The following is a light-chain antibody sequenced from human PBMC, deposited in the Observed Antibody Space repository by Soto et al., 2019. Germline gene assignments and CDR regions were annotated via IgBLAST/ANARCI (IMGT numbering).Light chain of an antibody. CDR1: QSVSSSY. V-gene: IGKV3-20*01. CDR2: GAS. CDR3: QQYGSSPLYT. J-gene: IGKJ2*01. Sequence: EIVLTQSPGTLSLSPGERATLSCRASQSVSSSYLAWYQQQPGQAPRLPIYGASSSATGIPDRFSGSESGTDFTLTISRLEPEDFAVDYCQQYGSSPLYTFGQGTKLEIK.